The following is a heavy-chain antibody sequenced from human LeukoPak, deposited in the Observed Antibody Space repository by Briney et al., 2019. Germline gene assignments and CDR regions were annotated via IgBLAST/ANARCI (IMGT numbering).Heavy chain of an antibody. Sequence: GGSLRLSCAASGFTFSNYGMHWVRQAPGKGLEWVAVIYDDGSKESFADSVKGRFTISRDNSKNTVVLQMNSLGGEDTAVYYCARDFKSGYVDSWGQGTLVTVSS. J-gene: IGHJ4*02. CDR3: ARDFKSGYVDS. CDR2: IYDDGSKE. V-gene: IGHV3-33*01. CDR1: GFTFSNYG. D-gene: IGHD3-3*01.